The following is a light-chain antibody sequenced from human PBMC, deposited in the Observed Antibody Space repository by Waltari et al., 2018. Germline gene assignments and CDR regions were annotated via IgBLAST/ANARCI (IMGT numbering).Light chain of an antibody. CDR1: KLGANY. CDR3: QAWDNTTPV. Sequence: SYELTQPPSVPVSPAQTASITRPGEKLGANYACWYQQKPGQSTVLVIYQDNKRPSGIPERFSGSKSGNTATLTISGAQALDEADYYCQAWDNTTPVFGTGTKVTVL. CDR2: QDN. V-gene: IGLV3-1*01. J-gene: IGLJ1*01.